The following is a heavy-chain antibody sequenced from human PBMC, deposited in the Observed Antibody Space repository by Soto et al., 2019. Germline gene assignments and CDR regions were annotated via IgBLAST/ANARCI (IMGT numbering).Heavy chain of an antibody. D-gene: IGHD2-21*01. CDR1: GGTFSTYS. CDR2: IIPRLGIR. CDR3: TIGSWSGEVFDI. J-gene: IGHJ3*02. Sequence: QVQLVQSGAEVKKPGSAVKVSCKDSGGTFSTYSMFWVRQAPGQGLEWMGRIIPRLGIRNYAQRFQDRVTITADKSTATAHMELSSLRSEDTALYYCTIGSWSGEVFDIWGQGTMVTV. V-gene: IGHV1-69*02.